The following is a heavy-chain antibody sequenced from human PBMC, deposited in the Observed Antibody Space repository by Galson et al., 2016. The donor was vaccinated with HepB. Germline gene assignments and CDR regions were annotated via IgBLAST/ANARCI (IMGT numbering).Heavy chain of an antibody. D-gene: IGHD1-26*01. CDR1: GFTLNNYA. V-gene: IGHV3-30*09. Sequence: SLRLSCAASGFTLNNYALNWVRQAPGKGLEWVALISYDGSNRYYGDPVRGRFAISRDTSKNTVYLQMYSLRPEDTAVYYCARDQGWEGGWFDPWGREPWSPSPQ. CDR2: ISYDGSNR. CDR3: ARDQGWEGGWFDP. J-gene: IGHJ5*02.